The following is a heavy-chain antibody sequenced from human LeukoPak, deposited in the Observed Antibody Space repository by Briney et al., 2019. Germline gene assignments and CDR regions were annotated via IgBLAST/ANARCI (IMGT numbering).Heavy chain of an antibody. J-gene: IGHJ4*02. CDR2: ISGSGGST. Sequence: PGGSLRLSCAASGFTFTSYAMSWVRQDPGKGLEWVSAISGSGGSTYYADSVKGRFTISRDNSKNTLYLQMNSLRAEDTAVYYCAKDPVGNIVVVVAATQDDYWGQGTLVTVSS. D-gene: IGHD2-15*01. CDR3: AKDPVGNIVVVVAATQDDY. V-gene: IGHV3-23*01. CDR1: GFTFTSYA.